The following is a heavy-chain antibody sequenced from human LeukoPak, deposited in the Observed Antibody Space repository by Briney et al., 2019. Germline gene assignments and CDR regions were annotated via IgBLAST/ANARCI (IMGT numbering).Heavy chain of an antibody. Sequence: SQTLSLTCTVSSGSITSGGYYWNWIRQHPGKGLEWIGYIYYSGSTFYNPSLKSRVTMSVDTSKNQFSLKLSSVTAADTAVYYCARAPKGMTTGRYYYYYYMNVWGKGTTVTVSS. J-gene: IGHJ6*03. CDR3: ARAPKGMTTGRYYYYYYMNV. D-gene: IGHD4-11*01. CDR2: IYYSGST. CDR1: SGSITSGGYY. V-gene: IGHV4-31*03.